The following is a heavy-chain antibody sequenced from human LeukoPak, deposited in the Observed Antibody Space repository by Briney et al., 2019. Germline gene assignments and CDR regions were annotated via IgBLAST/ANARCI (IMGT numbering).Heavy chain of an antibody. CDR1: GFTFCSFW. V-gene: IGHV3-7*03. CDR2: IKQGGSEK. CDR3: ATGRQLGN. D-gene: IGHD1-26*01. Sequence: GGSLRLSCAASGFTFCSFWMIWLPPAPGKGRVGVANIKQGGSEKYYVDSVRGRFTISRDNGKNSLYLQMTSLRAEETAVYFCATGRQLGNWGEGTLFTASS. J-gene: IGHJ4*02.